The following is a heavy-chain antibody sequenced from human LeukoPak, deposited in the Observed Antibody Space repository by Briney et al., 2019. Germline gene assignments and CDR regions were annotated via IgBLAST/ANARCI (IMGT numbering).Heavy chain of an antibody. CDR2: INTNTGSP. D-gene: IGHD3-22*01. CDR3: VRGIDTTGYFNY. Sequence: ASVKVSFKASGYTFSSYAMNWVRQAPGQGLEWMGWINTNTGSPTYAQGLTGRFVFSLDTSVSTAFLQINSLKAEDTALYYCVRGIDTTGYFNYWGQGTLVAVSS. V-gene: IGHV7-4-1*02. J-gene: IGHJ4*02. CDR1: GYTFSSYA.